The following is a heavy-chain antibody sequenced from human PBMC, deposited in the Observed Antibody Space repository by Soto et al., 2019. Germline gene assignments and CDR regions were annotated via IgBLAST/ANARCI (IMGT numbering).Heavy chain of an antibody. CDR3: ATYFGSGSYFPDHYYNGMDV. CDR1: GFTFSIYS. Sequence: GESLKISCAASGFTFSIYSMNWVRQAPGKGLEWISYISSSSSTIYYADSVKGRLTISRDNAKNSLYLQMNSLRAEDTAVYYFATYFGSGSYFPDHYYNGMDVWGQGTTVTVSS. V-gene: IGHV3-48*01. CDR2: ISSSSSTI. J-gene: IGHJ6*02. D-gene: IGHD3-10*01.